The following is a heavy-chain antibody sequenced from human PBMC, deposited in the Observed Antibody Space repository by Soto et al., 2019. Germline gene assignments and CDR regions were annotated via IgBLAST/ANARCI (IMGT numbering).Heavy chain of an antibody. CDR3: ARRYGASFDY. V-gene: IGHV4-61*08. J-gene: IGHJ4*02. CDR1: GGSISSGGYS. CDR2: IFYSGST. Sequence: SEILSLTCAVSGGSISSGGYSWSWLRQPPGKGLEWIGYIFYSGSTNYNPSLKSRVTISVDTSKNQFSLKLSSVTAADTAVYYCARRYGASFDYWGQGTLVNVSS. D-gene: IGHD4-17*01.